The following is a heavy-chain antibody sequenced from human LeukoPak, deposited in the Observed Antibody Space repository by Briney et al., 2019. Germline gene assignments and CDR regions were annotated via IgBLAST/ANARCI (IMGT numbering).Heavy chain of an antibody. V-gene: IGHV4-34*01. CDR1: GGSFSGYY. CDR2: INHSGST. J-gene: IGHJ4*02. Sequence: SETLSLTCAVYGGSFSGYYWSWIRQPPGKGLEWIGEINHSGSTNYNPSLKSRVTISVDTSKNQFSLKLSSVTAADTAVYYCARASRYYDSSGYYPDYWGQGTLVTVSS. CDR3: ARASRYYDSSGYYPDY. D-gene: IGHD3-22*01.